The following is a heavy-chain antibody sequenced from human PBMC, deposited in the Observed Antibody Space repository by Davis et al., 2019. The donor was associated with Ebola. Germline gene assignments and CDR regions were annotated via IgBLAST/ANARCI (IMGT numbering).Heavy chain of an antibody. CDR1: GFTFDDYA. J-gene: IGHJ4*02. CDR2: IRWNSGSM. V-gene: IGHV3-9*01. D-gene: IGHD6-19*01. CDR3: ARGVAVDGFYFDY. Sequence: SLKISCAASGFTFDDYAMHWVRQAPGKGLEWVSGIRWNSGSMGYAASVKGRFSISRDNAKNSLYRQMNSLRAEDTAVYFCARGVAVDGFYFDYWGQGTLVTVSS.